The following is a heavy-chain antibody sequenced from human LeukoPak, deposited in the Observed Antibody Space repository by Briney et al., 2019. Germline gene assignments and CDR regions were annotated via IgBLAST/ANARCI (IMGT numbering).Heavy chain of an antibody. Sequence: PSESLSLACTVAGGSISSYYWGWVRQPAGGGMGWIGRIYTSGSTNNNPSLKSRVTMSIDTSKNQFSLKLSSVTAADTAVYSCARDVPRGTVVVPAAIPYWYFDLWGRGTLVTVSS. CDR3: ARDVPRGTVVVPAAIPYWYFDL. J-gene: IGHJ2*01. V-gene: IGHV4-4*07. CDR2: IYTSGST. CDR1: GGSISSYY. D-gene: IGHD2-2*02.